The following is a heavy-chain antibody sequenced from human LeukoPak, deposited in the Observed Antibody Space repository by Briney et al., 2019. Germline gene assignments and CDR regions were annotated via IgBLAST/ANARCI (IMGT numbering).Heavy chain of an antibody. CDR3: ARDRYYDSSGYGG. CDR2: IRYDGSNK. V-gene: IGHV3-30*02. CDR1: GFTFSSYG. J-gene: IGHJ4*02. D-gene: IGHD3-22*01. Sequence: PGGSLRLSCAASGFTFSSYGMHWVRQAPGKGLEWVAFIRYDGSNKYYADSVKGRFTISRDNSKNTLYLQMNSLRAEDTAVYYCARDRYYDSSGYGGWGQGTLVTVSS.